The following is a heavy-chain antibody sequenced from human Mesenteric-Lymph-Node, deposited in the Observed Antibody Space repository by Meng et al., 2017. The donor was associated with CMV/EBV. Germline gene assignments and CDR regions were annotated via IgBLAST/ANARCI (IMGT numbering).Heavy chain of an antibody. D-gene: IGHD6-6*01. CDR2: MSHDGNSK. Sequence: GGSLRLSCSASGFTFNIDAMHWVRQAPGKGLEWVAVMSHDGNSKFYADSVKGRFTISRDNSMNTLYLHMNSLRAEDTAVYYCAKTPWAARPDGGFDYWGQGTLVTVSS. V-gene: IGHV3-30-3*02. CDR1: GFTFNIDA. J-gene: IGHJ4*02. CDR3: AKTPWAARPDGGFDY.